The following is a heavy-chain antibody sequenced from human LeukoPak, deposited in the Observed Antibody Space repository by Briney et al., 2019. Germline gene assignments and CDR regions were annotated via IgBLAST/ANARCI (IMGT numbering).Heavy chain of an antibody. CDR2: IYHSGST. CDR1: GYSISSGYY. J-gene: IGHJ4*02. D-gene: IGHD3-9*01. CDR3: ARDETYYDILTGHYPYYFDY. V-gene: IGHV4-38-2*02. Sequence: SETLSLTCTVSGYSISSGYYWGWIRQPPGKGLEWIGSIYHSGSTYYNPSLKSRVTISVDTSKNQFSLKLSSVTAADTAVYYCARDETYYDILTGHYPYYFDYWGQGTLVTVSS.